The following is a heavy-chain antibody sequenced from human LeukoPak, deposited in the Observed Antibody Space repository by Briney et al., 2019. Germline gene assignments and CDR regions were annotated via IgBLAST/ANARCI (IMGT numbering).Heavy chain of an antibody. CDR3: ASIAAAGDFDY. CDR1: GGSFSGYY. J-gene: IGHJ4*02. V-gene: IGHV4-34*01. D-gene: IGHD6-13*01. Sequence: SETLSLTCAVYGGSFSGYYWSWIRQPPGKGLEWIGEINHSGSTNYNPSPKSRVTISVDTSKNQFSLKLSSVTAADTAVYYCASIAAAGDFDYWGQGTLVTVSS. CDR2: INHSGST.